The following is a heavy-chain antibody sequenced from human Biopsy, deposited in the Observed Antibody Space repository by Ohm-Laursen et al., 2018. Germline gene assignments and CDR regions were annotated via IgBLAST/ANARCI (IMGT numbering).Heavy chain of an antibody. V-gene: IGHV1-2*02. Sequence: GASVKVSCKASGDAFLGYYLHWVRQAPGQGLEWMGIIYLNSGDTDFAQKFQGRVSMTRDTSVSTDYLELSSLRADDAAIYYCARDLLEWSLPSWGQGTLVTVSS. CDR3: ARDLLEWSLPS. D-gene: IGHD3-3*01. CDR2: IYLNSGDT. CDR1: GDAFLGYY. J-gene: IGHJ4*02.